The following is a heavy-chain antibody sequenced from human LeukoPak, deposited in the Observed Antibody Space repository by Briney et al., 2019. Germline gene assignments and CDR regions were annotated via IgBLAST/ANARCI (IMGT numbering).Heavy chain of an antibody. V-gene: IGHV1-69*01. CDR2: IIPIFGTA. J-gene: IGHJ4*02. CDR1: GGTFSSYA. D-gene: IGHD3-22*01. CDR3: ARGRDDNSGYYYGSFDY. Sequence: SVKVSCKASGGTFSSYAISWVRQAPGQGLEWMGGIIPIFGTANYAQKFQGRVTITADESTSTAYMELSSLRSEDTAVYYCARGRDDNSGYYYGSFDYWGQGTLVTVSS.